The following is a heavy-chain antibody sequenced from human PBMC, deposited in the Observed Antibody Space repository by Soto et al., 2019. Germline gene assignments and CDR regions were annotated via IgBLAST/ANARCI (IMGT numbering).Heavy chain of an antibody. Sequence: GGSLRLSCAASGFTFTNAWMTWVRQAPGKGLEWVGRVKSKTDGGTTDYAAPVKGRFSISRDDSKNTLYLQMNSLESEDTAVYYCATDAYYDTSGYWFWGQGTLVTVSS. CDR2: VKSKTDGGTT. D-gene: IGHD3-22*01. CDR1: GFTFTNAW. V-gene: IGHV3-15*01. CDR3: ATDAYYDTSGYWF. J-gene: IGHJ4*02.